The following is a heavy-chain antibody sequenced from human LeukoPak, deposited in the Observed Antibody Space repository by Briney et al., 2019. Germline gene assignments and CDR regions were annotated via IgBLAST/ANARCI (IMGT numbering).Heavy chain of an antibody. V-gene: IGHV1-18*01. CDR2: ISAYNGNT. CDR1: GYTFTSYG. CDR3: ARSGGYCSSTSCSGGLV. J-gene: IGHJ4*02. Sequence: ASVKVSCKASGYTFTSYGISWVRQAPGQGLEWMGWISAYNGNTNYAQKLQGRVTMTTDTSTSTAYMELRSLRSDDTAVYYCARSGGYCSSTSCSGGLVWGQGTLVTVSS. D-gene: IGHD2-2*01.